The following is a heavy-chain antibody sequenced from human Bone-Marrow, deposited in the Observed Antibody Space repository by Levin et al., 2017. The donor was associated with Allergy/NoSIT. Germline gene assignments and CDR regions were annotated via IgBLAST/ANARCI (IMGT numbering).Heavy chain of an antibody. Sequence: GSLRLSCAVSGYSISSGYYWGWIRQPPGKGLEWIGSIYHSGSTYYNPSLKSRVTISVDTSKNQFSLKLSSVTAADTAVYYCARDPVGVQPDPWGQGTLVTVSS. CDR1: GYSISSGYY. V-gene: IGHV4-38-2*02. J-gene: IGHJ5*02. CDR2: IYHSGST. CDR3: ARDPVGVQPDP. D-gene: IGHD3-3*01.